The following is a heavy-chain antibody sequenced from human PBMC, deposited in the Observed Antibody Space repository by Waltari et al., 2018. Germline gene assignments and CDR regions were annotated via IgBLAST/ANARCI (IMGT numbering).Heavy chain of an antibody. D-gene: IGHD2-8*02. V-gene: IGHV3-7*01. Sequence: EVHLVESGGGLVRPGGSLRLSCTASGFSFSSFWMTWVRQAPGKGLEYVGCTNLAGHDQFYADFVKGRFTISRDNAKNSLYLDMHSLTADDTAIYYCTTAGDILGRGSRAYWGQGTLITVSS. CDR2: TNLAGHDQ. J-gene: IGHJ4*02. CDR1: GFSFSSFW. CDR3: TTAGDILGRGSRAY.